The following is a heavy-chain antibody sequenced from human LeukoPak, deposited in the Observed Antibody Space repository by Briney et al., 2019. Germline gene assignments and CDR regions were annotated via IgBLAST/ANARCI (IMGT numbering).Heavy chain of an antibody. D-gene: IGHD3-22*01. CDR2: ISGSGGSI. CDR3: AKNKYYDSSGYPFPYFDY. J-gene: IGHJ4*02. CDR1: GFTFSSYA. Sequence: GGSLRLSCAASGFTFSSYAMSWVRQAPGKGLEWVSAISGSGGSIYYADSVKGRFTISRDNSKNTLYLQMNSLRAEDTAVYYCAKNKYYDSSGYPFPYFDYWGQGTLVTVSS. V-gene: IGHV3-23*01.